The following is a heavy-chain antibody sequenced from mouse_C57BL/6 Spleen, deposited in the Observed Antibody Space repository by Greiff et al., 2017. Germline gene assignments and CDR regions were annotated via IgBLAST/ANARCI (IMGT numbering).Heavy chain of an antibody. CDR2: IDPSDSET. Sequence: QVQLQQPGAELVRPGSSVKLSCKASGYTFTSYWMHWVKQRPIQGLEWIGNIDPSDSETHYNQKFKDKATLTVDKSSSTAYMQLSSLTSEDSAVYYCARDYYGSSYRYFEVWGTGTTVTGAS. CDR3: ARDYYGSSYRYFEV. D-gene: IGHD1-1*01. J-gene: IGHJ1*03. CDR1: GYTFTSYW. V-gene: IGHV1-52*01.